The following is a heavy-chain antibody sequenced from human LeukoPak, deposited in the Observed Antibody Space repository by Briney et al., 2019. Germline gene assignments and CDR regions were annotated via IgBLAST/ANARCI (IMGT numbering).Heavy chain of an antibody. CDR1: GGTFSSYA. CDR2: IIPIFGTA. J-gene: IGHJ6*03. V-gene: IGHV1-69*05. Sequence: GASVKVSCKASGGTFSSYAISWVRQAPGQGLEWMGGIIPIFGTANYAQKFQGRVTITTDESTSTAYMELSSLRSEDTAVYYCARVPRRNTIWEGRNYYYYMDVWGKGTTVTVSS. CDR3: ARVPRRNTIWEGRNYYYYMDV. D-gene: IGHD3-3*01.